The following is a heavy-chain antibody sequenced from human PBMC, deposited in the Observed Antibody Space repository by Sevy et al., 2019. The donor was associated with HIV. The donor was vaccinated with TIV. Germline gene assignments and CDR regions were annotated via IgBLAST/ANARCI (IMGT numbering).Heavy chain of an antibody. J-gene: IGHJ6*02. CDR1: GFTFSSFS. D-gene: IGHD6-13*01. Sequence: GGSLRLSCAASGFTFSSFSMNWVRRAPGKGPEWISYISTRSSAIYYADSMKGRFTISRDNSKNSLYLQMNSLRAEDTAVYYCARESASGTPGGVYYYYNMDVWGQGTTVTVSS. V-gene: IGHV3-48*01. CDR3: ARESASGTPGGVYYYYNMDV. CDR2: ISTRSSAI.